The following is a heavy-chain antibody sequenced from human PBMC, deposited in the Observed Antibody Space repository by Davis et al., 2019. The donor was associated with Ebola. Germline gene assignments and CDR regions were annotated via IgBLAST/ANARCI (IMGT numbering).Heavy chain of an antibody. V-gene: IGHV4-31*03. CDR1: AGSISSGGYY. D-gene: IGHD3/OR15-3a*01. Sequence: SETLSLTCTVSAGSISSGGYYWSWIRQHPGKGLEWIGYIYYSGSTNYNPSLKSRVTISVDTSKNQFSLKLSSVTAADTAVYYCARAVGLRGKPIDYWGQGTLVTVSS. CDR2: IYYSGST. J-gene: IGHJ4*02. CDR3: ARAVGLRGKPIDY.